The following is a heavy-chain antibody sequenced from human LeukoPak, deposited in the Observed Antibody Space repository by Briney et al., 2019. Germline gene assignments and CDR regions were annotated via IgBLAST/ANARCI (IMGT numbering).Heavy chain of an antibody. D-gene: IGHD2-15*01. Sequence: ASVKVSCKASVYTFTSYGISWVRQAPGQGLEWMGWINAYNGNTNYAQKLQGRVTMTTDTSTSTAYMELRSLRSEDTAVYYCARGAYRSGGSCYRAEDAFDIWGQGTMVTVSS. CDR2: INAYNGNT. V-gene: IGHV1-18*01. CDR3: ARGAYRSGGSCYRAEDAFDI. CDR1: VYTFTSYG. J-gene: IGHJ3*02.